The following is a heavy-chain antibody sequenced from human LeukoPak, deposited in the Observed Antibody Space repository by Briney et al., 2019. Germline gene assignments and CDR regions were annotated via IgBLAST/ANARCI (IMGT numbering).Heavy chain of an antibody. CDR2: MSPSSGNT. V-gene: IGHV1-8*01. CDR1: RYIFTTYD. D-gene: IGHD1-26*01. Sequence: ASVKVSCTASRYIFTTYDINWVRQAPGQGPEWLGWMSPSSGNTGLAQKFQGRVSMTRDTSIHTAYMELSSLTSDDTAVYYCTRGEGIVGSYWGQGTLVTVSS. J-gene: IGHJ4*02. CDR3: TRGEGIVGSY.